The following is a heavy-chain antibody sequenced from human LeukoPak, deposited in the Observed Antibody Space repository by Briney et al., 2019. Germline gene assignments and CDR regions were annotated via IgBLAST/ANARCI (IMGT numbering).Heavy chain of an antibody. CDR1: GFTVSSKY. CDR3: ARGTVWRLGSYGLDV. V-gene: IGHV3-53*01. D-gene: IGHD3-16*01. J-gene: IGHJ6*02. CDR2: IYSGGST. Sequence: PGGSLRLSCVASGFTVSSKYMSWVRQAPGKGLEWVSVIYSGGSTYYGESVKGRFTISRDNSKNTVYLQMYALRAEDSAVYYCARGTVWRLGSYGLDVWGQGTTVTVSS.